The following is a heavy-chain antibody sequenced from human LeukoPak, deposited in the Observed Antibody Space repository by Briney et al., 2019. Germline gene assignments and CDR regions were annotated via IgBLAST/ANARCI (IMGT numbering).Heavy chain of an antibody. CDR3: ASSVYYDFWSGSLDY. Sequence: PSETLPLTCAVYGGSFIGYYWSWIRQPPGKGLECIGEINHSGSTNYNPSLKGRVTISVDTSKNQFSLKLSSVTAADTAVYYCASSVYYDFWSGSLDYWGQGTPVTVSS. V-gene: IGHV4-34*01. D-gene: IGHD3-3*01. J-gene: IGHJ4*02. CDR1: GGSFIGYY. CDR2: INHSGST.